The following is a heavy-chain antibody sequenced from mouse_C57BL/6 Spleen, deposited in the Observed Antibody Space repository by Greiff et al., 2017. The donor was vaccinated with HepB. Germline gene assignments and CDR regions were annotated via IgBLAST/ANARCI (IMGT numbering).Heavy chain of an antibody. CDR1: GYAFSSSW. Sequence: VQLQQSGPELVKPGASVKISCKASGYAFSSSWMNWVKQRPGKGLEWIGRIYPGDGDTNYNGKFKGKATLTADKSSSPAYMQLSSLTSEDSAVYFCAREEVTTVVEGFDYWGQGTTLTVSS. V-gene: IGHV1-82*01. D-gene: IGHD1-1*01. CDR2: IYPGDGDT. J-gene: IGHJ2*01. CDR3: AREEVTTVVEGFDY.